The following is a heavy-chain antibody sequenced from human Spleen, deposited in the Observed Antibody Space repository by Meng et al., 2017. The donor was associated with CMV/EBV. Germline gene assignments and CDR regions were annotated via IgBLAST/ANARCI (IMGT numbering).Heavy chain of an antibody. J-gene: IGHJ4*02. D-gene: IGHD2-15*01. CDR3: ARGGRGGYCSGGSCYSDY. CDR1: GGSISSYY. CDR2: IYYSGST. V-gene: IGHV4-59*08. Sequence: QVQLQESGPGLVNPSATLSLTCTVSGGSISSYYWSWIRQPPGKGLEWIGYIYYSGSTYYNPSLKSRVTISVDTSKNQFSLKLSSVTAADTAVYYCARGGRGGYCSGGSCYSDYWGQGTLVTVSS.